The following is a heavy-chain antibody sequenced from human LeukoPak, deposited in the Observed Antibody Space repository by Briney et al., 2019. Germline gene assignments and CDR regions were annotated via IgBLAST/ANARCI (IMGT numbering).Heavy chain of an antibody. CDR3: ARRLDDPYFDS. CDR1: GGSISSFY. D-gene: IGHD3/OR15-3a*01. CDR2: IYHSGST. J-gene: IGHJ4*02. V-gene: IGHV4-59*01. Sequence: PSETLSLTCSVSGGSISSFYWSWIRQPPGKGLEWIGYIYHSGSTTYNPSLNSRVTMSVDTSRTHFSLKLNSVTAADTAVYYCARRLDDPYFDSWGQGILVTVSS.